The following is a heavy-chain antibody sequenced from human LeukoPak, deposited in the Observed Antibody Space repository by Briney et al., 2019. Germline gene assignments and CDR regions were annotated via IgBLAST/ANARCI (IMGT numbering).Heavy chain of an antibody. J-gene: IGHJ5*02. D-gene: IGHD3-10*01. CDR3: ARDYHAPGSYYHGFDA. CDR1: GGSISSYF. CDR2: IQDSGST. V-gene: IGHV4-59*01. Sequence: SETLSLTCSVSGGSISSYFWSWIRQPPGKGLEWIGYIQDSGSTDYNPSLKSRVTISVERSKNQFYLKVTSVTAADTAVYYCARDYHAPGSYYHGFDALGQGTLVTVSS.